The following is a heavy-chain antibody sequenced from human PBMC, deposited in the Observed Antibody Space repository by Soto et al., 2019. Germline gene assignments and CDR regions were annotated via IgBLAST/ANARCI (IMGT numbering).Heavy chain of an antibody. CDR2: IIPILGIA. J-gene: IGHJ5*02. CDR1: GGTFSSYT. D-gene: IGHD5-12*01. CDR3: AREGREVGYSGSAFFDP. Sequence: QVQLVQSGAEVKKPGSSVKVSCKSSGGTFSSYTISWVRQAPGQGLEWMGRIIPILGIANYAQKFQGRVTITADKSTSTAYMELSSLRSEDTAVYYCAREGREVGYSGSAFFDPWGQGNLVTGSS. V-gene: IGHV1-69*08.